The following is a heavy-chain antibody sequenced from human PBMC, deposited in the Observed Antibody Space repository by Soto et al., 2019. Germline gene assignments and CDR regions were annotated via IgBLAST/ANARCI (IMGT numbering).Heavy chain of an antibody. CDR1: GYTFTSYY. V-gene: IGHV1-46*03. CDR2: INPSGGST. CDR3: ARARTEIFGVVIIGYYFDY. Sequence: GASVKVSCKASGYTFTSYYMHWVRQAPGQGLEWMGIINPSGGSTSYAQKFQGRVTMTRDTSTSTVYMELSSLRSEDTAVYYCARARTEIFGVVIIGYYFDYWGQGTLVTVSS. J-gene: IGHJ4*02. D-gene: IGHD3-3*01.